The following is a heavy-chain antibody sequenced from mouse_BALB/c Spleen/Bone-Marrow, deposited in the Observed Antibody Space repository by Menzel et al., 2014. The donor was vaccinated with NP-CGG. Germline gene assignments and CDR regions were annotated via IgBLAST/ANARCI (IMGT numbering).Heavy chain of an antibody. CDR1: GDSITSGY. CDR2: ISYSGST. D-gene: IGHD2-4*01. J-gene: IGHJ2*01. Sequence: EVKVVESGPSLVKPSQTLSLTCSVTGDSITSGYWNWVRKFPGNKLEHMGYISYSGSTYYNPSLKSRISITRDTSKNQYYLQMNSVTTENTATYYCARYKGYYDHDGDYFDYWGQGTTLTVSS. V-gene: IGHV3-8*02. CDR3: ARYKGYYDHDGDYFDY.